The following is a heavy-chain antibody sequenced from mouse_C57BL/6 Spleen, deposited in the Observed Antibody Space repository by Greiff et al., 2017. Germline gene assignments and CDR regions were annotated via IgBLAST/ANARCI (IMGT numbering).Heavy chain of an antibody. CDR3: ARLGNPHAMDY. V-gene: IGHV1-52*01. CDR2: IDPSDSAT. Sequence: QVQLQQPGAELVRPGSSVKLSCKASGYTFTSYWMHWVKQRPIQGLEWIGNIDPSDSATHYNQKFKDKATLTVDKSSSTAYMQRRSLTSEDSAVYYCARLGNPHAMDYWGQGTSVTVSS. D-gene: IGHD2-1*01. CDR1: GYTFTSYW. J-gene: IGHJ4*01.